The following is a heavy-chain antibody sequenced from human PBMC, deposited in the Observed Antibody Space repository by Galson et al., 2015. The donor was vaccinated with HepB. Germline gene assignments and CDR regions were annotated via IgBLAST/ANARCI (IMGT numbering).Heavy chain of an antibody. CDR1: GFPLGRHATFSSYA. V-gene: IGHV3-23*01. CDR3: ARDPRPSYYDFWSGYVKGDYHSCAMGV. J-gene: IGHJ6*02. Sequence: SLRLSCAASGFPLGRHATFSSYAMSWVRQAPGKGLEWVSVVTGSGATTYYADSVKGRFIISRDNSKNTLYLQMSGLRAEDTAMYYCARDPRPSYYDFWSGYVKGDYHSCAMGVWGQGTTVTVAS. CDR2: VTGSGATT. D-gene: IGHD3-3*01.